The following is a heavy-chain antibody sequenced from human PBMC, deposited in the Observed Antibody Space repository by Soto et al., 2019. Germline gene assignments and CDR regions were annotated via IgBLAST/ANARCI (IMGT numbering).Heavy chain of an antibody. J-gene: IGHJ4*02. CDR1: GFTFDDYA. CDR2: ISWNSGSI. Sequence: EVQLVESGGGLVQPGRSLRLSCAASGFTFDDYAMHWVRQAPGKGLEWVSGISWNSGSIGYADSVKGRFTISRDNAKNSLYLQMNSLRAEDTALYYCAARDLYCSGGSCYSFDYWGQGTLVTVSS. V-gene: IGHV3-9*01. CDR3: AARDLYCSGGSCYSFDY. D-gene: IGHD2-15*01.